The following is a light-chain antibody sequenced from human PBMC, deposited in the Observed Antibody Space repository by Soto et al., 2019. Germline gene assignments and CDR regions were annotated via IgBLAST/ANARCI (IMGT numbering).Light chain of an antibody. Sequence: QSVLTQPPSVSGAPGQRVTISCTGSSSNIGAGYGVHWYQQLPGTAPKLLIYGNSNRPSGVPDRFSGSKPGTSASLAITGLQAEDEADYYCQSYDSSLKEVFGGGTKVTVL. CDR3: QSYDSSLKEV. CDR1: SSNIGAGYG. V-gene: IGLV1-40*01. CDR2: GNS. J-gene: IGLJ2*01.